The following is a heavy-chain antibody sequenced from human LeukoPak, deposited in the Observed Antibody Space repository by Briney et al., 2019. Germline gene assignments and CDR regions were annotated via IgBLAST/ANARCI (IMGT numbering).Heavy chain of an antibody. V-gene: IGHV4-39*07. CDR2: IYYSGST. D-gene: IGHD3-16*02. CDR1: GGSISSSSYY. CDR3: ARHYVWGSYRYWDN. Sequence: PSETLSLTCTVSGGSISSSSYYWGWIRQPPGKGLEWIGSIYYSGSTYYNPSLKSRVTISVDTSKNQFSLKLSSVTAADTAVYYCARHYVWGSYRYWDNWGQGTLVTVSS. J-gene: IGHJ4*02.